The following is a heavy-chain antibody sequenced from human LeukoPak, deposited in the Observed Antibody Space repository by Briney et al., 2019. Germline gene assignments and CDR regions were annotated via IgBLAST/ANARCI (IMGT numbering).Heavy chain of an antibody. D-gene: IGHD6-6*01. CDR3: ARRSELVGAFDI. V-gene: IGHV3-13*01. CDR2: IGTAGDT. CDR1: GFTFSSYD. Sequence: GGSLRLSCAASGFTFSSYDMHWVRQATGKGLEWVSAIGTAGDTYYPGSVKGRFTISRENAKNSLYLQMNSLRAGDTAVYYCARRSELVGAFDIWGQGTMVTVSS. J-gene: IGHJ3*02.